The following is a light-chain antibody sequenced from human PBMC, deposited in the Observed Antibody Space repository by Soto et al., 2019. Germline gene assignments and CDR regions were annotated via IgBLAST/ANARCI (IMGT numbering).Light chain of an antibody. V-gene: IGKV1-5*03. J-gene: IGKJ4*01. CDR1: QRISSW. CDR3: QQYKSYPIT. Sequence: DIQMTHSPSTLSASVGDRVPITCRASQRISSWLSCFQQKPGKAPKLLIYQASSLESGVPSRFSGSGSGTEFNLSISSLQSDDFATYYCQQYKSYPITFGGGTKVEIK. CDR2: QAS.